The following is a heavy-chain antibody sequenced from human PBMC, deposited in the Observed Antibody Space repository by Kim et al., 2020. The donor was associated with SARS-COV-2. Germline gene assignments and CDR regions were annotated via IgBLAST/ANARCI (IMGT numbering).Heavy chain of an antibody. CDR3: AREGHLRYFDWSLNWFDP. Sequence: ASVKVSCKASGYTFTSYYMHWVRQAPGQGLEWMGIINPSGGSTRYAQKFQGRVTMTRDTSTSTVYMELSSLRSEDTAVYYCAREGHLRYFDWSLNWFDPWGQGTLVTVSS. V-gene: IGHV1-46*01. D-gene: IGHD3-9*01. CDR2: INPSGGST. CDR1: GYTFTSYY. J-gene: IGHJ5*02.